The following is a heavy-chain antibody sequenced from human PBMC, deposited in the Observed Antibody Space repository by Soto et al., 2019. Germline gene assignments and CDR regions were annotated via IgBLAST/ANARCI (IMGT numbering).Heavy chain of an antibody. Sequence: SVKASCKSSGGTFSSHSINWVRQAPGQGLEWMGGIIPIFGPANFAKKFQGRVTITADESTTTAYMELSSLTSEDTAVYYCATGSFTSTGGRIGYHYNAMDVWGQGTTVTVSS. CDR3: ATGSFTSTGGRIGYHYNAMDV. D-gene: IGHD1-1*01. V-gene: IGHV1-69*13. J-gene: IGHJ6*02. CDR1: GGTFSSHS. CDR2: IIPIFGPA.